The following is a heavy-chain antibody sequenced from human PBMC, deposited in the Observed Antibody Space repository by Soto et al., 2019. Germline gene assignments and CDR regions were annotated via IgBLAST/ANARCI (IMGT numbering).Heavy chain of an antibody. CDR2: IIPLYGSA. CDR1: GGTFSSHS. J-gene: IGHJ6*02. CDR3: ALRTSVTMVRGIPYFYAMDV. V-gene: IGHV1-69*01. Sequence: QVHLVQSGTEVKKPGSSVRVSCKSFGGTFSSHSISWVRQAPGQGLQWMAGIIPLYGSANYAQKFQGRVTIIVDESTSTAYMELSSMRYEDTAVYYCALRTSVTMVRGIPYFYAMDVWGQGTTVTVS. D-gene: IGHD3-10*01.